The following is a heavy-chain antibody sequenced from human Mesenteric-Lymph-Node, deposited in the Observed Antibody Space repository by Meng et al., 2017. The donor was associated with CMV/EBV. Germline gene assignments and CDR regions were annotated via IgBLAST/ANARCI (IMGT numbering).Heavy chain of an antibody. CDR3: TRLFSSGWYGGADY. CDR1: GSTFSNYW. D-gene: IGHD6-19*01. V-gene: IGHV3-74*01. Sequence: GGSLRLSCAASGSTFSNYWIHWVRQTPGKGLVWVSRINGDGRITDYAVSVKGRFTISRDNAKDIVYLQMNGLRAEDTAVYYCTRLFSSGWYGGADYWGQGILVTVSS. J-gene: IGHJ4*02. CDR2: INGDGRIT.